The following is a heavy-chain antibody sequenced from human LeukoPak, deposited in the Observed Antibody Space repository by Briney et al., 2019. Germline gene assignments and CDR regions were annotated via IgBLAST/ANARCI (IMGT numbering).Heavy chain of an antibody. D-gene: IGHD3-22*01. J-gene: IGHJ4*02. CDR2: IYSGGST. Sequence: GGSLRLSCAASGFTVSSNYMSWVRQAPGKGLEWVSVIYSGGSTYYADSVKGRFTISRDNSKNTLYLQMNSLRAEDTAVYYCARGSCDSSGYYVPYYFDYWGQGTLVTVSS. CDR3: ARGSCDSSGYYVPYYFDY. CDR1: GFTVSSNY. V-gene: IGHV3-66*01.